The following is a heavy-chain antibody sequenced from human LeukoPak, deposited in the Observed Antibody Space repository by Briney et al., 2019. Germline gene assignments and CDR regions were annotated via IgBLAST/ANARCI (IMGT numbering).Heavy chain of an antibody. CDR1: GFTFTNAW. D-gene: IGHD1-14*01. V-gene: IGHV3-15*01. CDR3: TNNHRKYDY. Sequence: GGSLRLSCAASGFTFTNAWMTWVRQAPGKGLEWVGRITSKNEGGTTDYAAPVKGRFTISRDDSKDTLFLQMDSLKTEDTAMYYCTNNHRKYDYWGQGTLVAVSS. J-gene: IGHJ4*02. CDR2: ITSKNEGGTT.